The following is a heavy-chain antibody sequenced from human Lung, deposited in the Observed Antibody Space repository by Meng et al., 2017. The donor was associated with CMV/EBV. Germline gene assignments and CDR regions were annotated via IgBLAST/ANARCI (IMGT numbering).Heavy chain of an antibody. CDR3: ARDSPLDGYSLLDY. CDR1: GYTFTSYA. D-gene: IGHD5-18*01. V-gene: IGHV7-4-1*02. Sequence: QVQLVQSGSELKQPGAAVKGSCRPSGYTFTSYAINWGRQAPGQGPDWMGWIDPNTGNPTYDQGFTGRFVFSLDTSVSTAYLQINSLRADDTAVYYCARDSPLDGYSLLDYWGQGTLVTVSS. CDR2: IDPNTGNP. J-gene: IGHJ4*02.